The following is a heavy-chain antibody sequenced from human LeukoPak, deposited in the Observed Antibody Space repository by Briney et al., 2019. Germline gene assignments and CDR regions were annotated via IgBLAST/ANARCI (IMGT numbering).Heavy chain of an antibody. CDR3: ARVRSDYDFDY. D-gene: IGHD3-16*01. CDR2: ISAYNGNT. V-gene: IGHV1-18*01. J-gene: IGHJ4*02. CDR1: GYTFTSYG. Sequence: ASVTVSCKASGYTFTSYGISWVRQAPGQGLEWMGWISAYNGNTNYAQKLQGRVTMTTDTSTSTAYMELRSLRSDDTAAYYCARVRSDYDFDYWGQGTLVTVSS.